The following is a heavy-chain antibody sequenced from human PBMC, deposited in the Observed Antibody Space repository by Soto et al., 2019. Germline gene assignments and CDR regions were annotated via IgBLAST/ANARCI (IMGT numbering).Heavy chain of an antibody. J-gene: IGHJ4*02. CDR1: GYTFTSYA. D-gene: IGHD1-20*01. V-gene: IGHV1-3*05. CDR2: INAGNGNT. Sequence: QVQLVQSGAEEKKPGASVKVSCKASGYTFTSYAMHWVRQAPGQRLEWMGWINAGNGNTKYSQKFQGRVTITRDTSASTAYMVLSSLRSEDTAVYYCARGITLPTPFDYWGQGTLVTVSS. CDR3: ARGITLPTPFDY.